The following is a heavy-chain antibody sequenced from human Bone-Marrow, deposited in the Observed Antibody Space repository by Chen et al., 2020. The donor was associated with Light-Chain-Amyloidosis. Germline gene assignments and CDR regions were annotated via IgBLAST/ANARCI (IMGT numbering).Heavy chain of an antibody. J-gene: IGHJ4*02. CDR1: GYSISSGYY. D-gene: IGHD3-10*01. V-gene: IGHV4-38-2*01. Sequence: QVQLQESGPGLVEPSETLSLTCAVSGYSISSGYYWGWIRQPPGQGLEWIGSIYHSGSTYHNPSLKSRVTISVDTSKNQFSLKLSSVTAADTAVYYCVLSYGSGSLLYFDYWGQGTLVTVSS. CDR3: VLSYGSGSLLYFDY. CDR2: IYHSGST.